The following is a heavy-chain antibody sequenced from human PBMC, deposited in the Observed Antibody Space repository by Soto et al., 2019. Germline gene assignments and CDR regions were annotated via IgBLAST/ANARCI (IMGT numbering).Heavy chain of an antibody. CDR1: GYSFTSYW. Sequence: PGESLKISCKGSGYSFTSYWIGWVRQMPGKGLEWMGIIYPGDSDTRYSPSFQGQVTISADKSISTAYLQWSSLKASDTAMYYCARLKPDCTNGVCWSFYYYGMDAWGQRTTVTVSS. D-gene: IGHD2-8*01. V-gene: IGHV5-51*01. CDR3: ARLKPDCTNGVCWSFYYYGMDA. J-gene: IGHJ6*02. CDR2: IYPGDSDT.